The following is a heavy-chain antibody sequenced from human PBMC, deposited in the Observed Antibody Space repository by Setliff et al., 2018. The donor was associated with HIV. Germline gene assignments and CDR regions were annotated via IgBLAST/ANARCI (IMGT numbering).Heavy chain of an antibody. CDR2: IDPSDSYT. CDR1: GNSFSNHW. V-gene: IGHV5-10-1*01. J-gene: IGHJ4*02. Sequence: GESLKISCKGSGNSFSNHWISWVRQVPGQGLEWMGNIDPSDSYTHYNPSFQGHVTISADKSISTVYLLWSSLKTSDTAIYYCARHEDWGPLDFWGQGTLVTVSS. D-gene: IGHD7-27*01. CDR3: ARHEDWGPLDF.